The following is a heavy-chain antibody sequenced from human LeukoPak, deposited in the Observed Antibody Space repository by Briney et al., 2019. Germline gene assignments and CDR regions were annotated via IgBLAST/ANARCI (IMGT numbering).Heavy chain of an antibody. CDR3: ARAGDRYFGWLSD. CDR1: GYTFTGYY. D-gene: IGHD3-9*01. CDR2: INPNSGGT. Sequence: ASVKVSCKASGYTFTGYYMHWVRQAPGQGLEWMGWINPNSGGTNYAQKFQGRVTMTRDTSISTAYMELSRLRSDDTAVYYCARAGDRYFGWLSDWGQGTLVTVSS. V-gene: IGHV1-2*02. J-gene: IGHJ4*02.